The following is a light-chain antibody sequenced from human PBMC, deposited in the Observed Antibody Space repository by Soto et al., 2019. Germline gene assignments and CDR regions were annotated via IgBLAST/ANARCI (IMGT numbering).Light chain of an antibody. CDR3: QQRSNWPRT. J-gene: IGKJ1*01. V-gene: IGKV3-11*01. CDR2: DAS. Sequence: DIVFTQPPATLSLSPGERPTLSCRASQSVSSYLAWYQQKPGQAPRLLIYDASNGATGIPARFSGSGSGTDFTLTISSLEPEDFAVYYCQQRSNWPRTFGQGTKVDI. CDR1: QSVSSY.